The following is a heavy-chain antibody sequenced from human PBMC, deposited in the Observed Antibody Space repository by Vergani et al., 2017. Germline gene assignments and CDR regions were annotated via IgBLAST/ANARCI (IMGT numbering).Heavy chain of an antibody. J-gene: IGHJ4*02. CDR2: ISYDGSNK. D-gene: IGHD5-12*01. CDR3: AKDYNIMGALHY. V-gene: IGHV3-30-3*02. CDR1: GFTFSSYA. Sequence: QVQLVESGGGVVHPGRSLRLSCAASGFTFSSYAMHWVRQAPGKGLEWVAVISYDGSNKYYADSVKGRFTISRDNSKNTLYLQMNSLRAEDTAVYYCAKDYNIMGALHYWGQGTLVAVSS.